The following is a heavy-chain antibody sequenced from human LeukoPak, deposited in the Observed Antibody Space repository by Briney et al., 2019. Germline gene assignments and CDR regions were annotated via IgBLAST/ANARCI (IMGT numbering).Heavy chain of an antibody. CDR3: ACRTTWPQVAIDY. V-gene: IGHV4-39*01. J-gene: IGHJ4*02. D-gene: IGHD1-1*01. Sequence: PSETLSLTCTVSGGSISSSSYYWGWIRQPPGKGLEWIGSISYSGSTYYNPSLKSRVTISVDTSKNQFSLKLSSVTAADTAVYYCACRTTWPQVAIDYWGQGTLVTVSS. CDR2: ISYSGST. CDR1: GGSISSSSYY.